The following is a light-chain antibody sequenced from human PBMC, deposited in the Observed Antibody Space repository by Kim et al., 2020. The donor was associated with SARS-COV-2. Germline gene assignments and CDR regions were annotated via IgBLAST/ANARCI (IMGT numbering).Light chain of an antibody. Sequence: ATINCKSTQSVLYSSNNKNYLAWYQQKPGQPPKLLIYWASTRESGVPDRFSGSGSGTDFTLTISSLQAEDVAVYYCQQYSSTPRTFGQGTKVEIK. J-gene: IGKJ1*01. V-gene: IGKV4-1*01. CDR3: QQYSSTPRT. CDR1: QSVLYSSNNKNY. CDR2: WAS.